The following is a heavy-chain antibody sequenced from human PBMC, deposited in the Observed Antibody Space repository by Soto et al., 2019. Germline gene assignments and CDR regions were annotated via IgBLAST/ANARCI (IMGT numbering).Heavy chain of an antibody. CDR3: TREAIVVIPAAQPSHFDS. CDR2: ISPSSGYT. V-gene: IGHV1-18*01. Sequence: QVQLVQSGAEVKKPGASGKVSCKGLGYNLIKYGINWVRQAPGQGLEWMGWISPSSGYTHSAQKFQGRLTLTTDTAATTAYMELRSLRSADTALYYCTREAIVVIPAAQPSHFDSWGQGTLVTVSS. CDR1: GYNLIKYG. D-gene: IGHD2-2*01. J-gene: IGHJ4*02.